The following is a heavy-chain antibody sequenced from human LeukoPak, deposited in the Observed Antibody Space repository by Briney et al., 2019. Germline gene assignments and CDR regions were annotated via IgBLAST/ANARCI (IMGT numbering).Heavy chain of an antibody. V-gene: IGHV3-23*01. CDR3: AKFKGHYYYDSSGYCDN. D-gene: IGHD3-22*01. J-gene: IGHJ4*02. CDR2: ISAADGDNT. Sequence: PGRSLRLSCAASGFTFRNYAMGWVRQAPGKGLEWVSVISAADGDNTYYADSVKGRFSISRDNSNYTLHLQMNSLRAEDTAVFYCAKFKGHYYYDSSGYCDNWGQGALVTVSS. CDR1: GFTFRNYA.